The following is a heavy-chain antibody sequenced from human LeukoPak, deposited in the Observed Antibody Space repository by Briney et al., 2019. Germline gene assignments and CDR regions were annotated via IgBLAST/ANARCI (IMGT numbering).Heavy chain of an antibody. D-gene: IGHD2-21*01. CDR3: ATDWGMDV. Sequence: QPGGSLRLSCAASGFIFSTYAMTWVRQAPGKGLEWVSAISGSGGSTYYADSVKGRFTISRDNSKNTLYLQMNSLRAEDTAVYYCATDWGMDVWGQGTTVTVSS. J-gene: IGHJ6*02. CDR1: GFIFSTYA. CDR2: ISGSGGST. V-gene: IGHV3-23*01.